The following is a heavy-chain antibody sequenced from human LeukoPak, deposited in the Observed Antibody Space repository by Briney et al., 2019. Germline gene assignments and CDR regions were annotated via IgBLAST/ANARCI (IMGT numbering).Heavy chain of an antibody. V-gene: IGHV1-2*02. Sequence: GASVKVSCKASGYTFTGYYMHWVRQAPGQGLEWMGWINPNSGGTNYAQKFQGRVTMTRDTSISTAYMELSRLRSDYTAVYYCARVPSVSASHADYWGQGTLVTISS. CDR3: ARVPSVSASHADY. CDR1: GYTFTGYY. CDR2: INPNSGGT. D-gene: IGHD2-8*01. J-gene: IGHJ4*02.